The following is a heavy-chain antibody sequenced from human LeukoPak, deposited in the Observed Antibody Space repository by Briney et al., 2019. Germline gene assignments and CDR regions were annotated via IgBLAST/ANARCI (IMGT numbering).Heavy chain of an antibody. CDR3: ARVTSGSYYGGYYYMDV. Sequence: LETLSLTCTVSDDSITMYYWTWIRQPPGKGLEWIGYVDHTGSTKFNPSLNGRVSISRDTSKNLFSLRLRSVTAADTAVYYCARVTSGSYYGGYYYMDVWGKGTTVTISS. CDR1: DDSITMYY. V-gene: IGHV4-59*01. J-gene: IGHJ6*03. CDR2: VDHTGST. D-gene: IGHD1-26*01.